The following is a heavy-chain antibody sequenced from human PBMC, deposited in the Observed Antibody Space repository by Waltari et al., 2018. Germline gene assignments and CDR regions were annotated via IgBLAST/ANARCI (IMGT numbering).Heavy chain of an antibody. D-gene: IGHD3-3*01. Sequence: QVQLQESGPGLVKPSETLSLTCTVSGGSISSHYWSWIRQPPGKGLEWIGYIYYSGSTNYNPSLKSRVTISVDTSKNQFSLKLSSVTAADTAVYYCARGLRLPTGPLDAFDIWGQGTMVTVSS. CDR2: IYYSGST. J-gene: IGHJ3*02. V-gene: IGHV4-59*11. CDR3: ARGLRLPTGPLDAFDI. CDR1: GGSISSHY.